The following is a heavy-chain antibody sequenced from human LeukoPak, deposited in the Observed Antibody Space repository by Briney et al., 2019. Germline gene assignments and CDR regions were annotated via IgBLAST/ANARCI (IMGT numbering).Heavy chain of an antibody. CDR3: ARRYCTSGVCPLDI. V-gene: IGHV4-30-2*01. D-gene: IGHD2-8*01. CDR2: IYHSGST. J-gene: IGHJ3*02. CDR1: GGSISSGGYS. Sequence: SQTLSLTCAVSGGSISSGGYSWSWIRQPPGKGLEWIGYIYHSGSTYYNPSLKSRVTISVDRSKNQFSLKLSSVTAADTAVYYCARRYCTSGVCPLDIWGQGTMVTVSS.